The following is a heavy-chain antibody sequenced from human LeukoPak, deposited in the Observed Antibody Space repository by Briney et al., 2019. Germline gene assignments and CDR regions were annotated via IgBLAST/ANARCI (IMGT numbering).Heavy chain of an antibody. Sequence: PGGSLRLSCAASGFTFSSYSMNWVRQAPGKGLEWVSSISSSSGYIYYADSVKGRFTISRDNAKNSLYLQMNSLRAEDTAVYYCARVYGMDVWGQGTTVTVSS. CDR2: ISSSSGYI. CDR1: GFTFSSYS. J-gene: IGHJ6*02. CDR3: ARVYGMDV. V-gene: IGHV3-21*01.